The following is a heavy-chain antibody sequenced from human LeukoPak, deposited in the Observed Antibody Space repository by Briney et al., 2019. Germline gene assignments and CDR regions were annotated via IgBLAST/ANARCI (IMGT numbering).Heavy chain of an antibody. Sequence: ASVTVSCKASGYTFTSYGISWVRQAPGQGLEWMGWISAYNGNTNYAQKLQGRVTMTTDTSTSTAYMELRSLRSDDTAVYYCARAISYAYDSSGYYALYYFDYWGQGTLVTVSS. D-gene: IGHD3-22*01. CDR2: ISAYNGNT. CDR3: ARAISYAYDSSGYYALYYFDY. J-gene: IGHJ4*02. V-gene: IGHV1-18*01. CDR1: GYTFTSYG.